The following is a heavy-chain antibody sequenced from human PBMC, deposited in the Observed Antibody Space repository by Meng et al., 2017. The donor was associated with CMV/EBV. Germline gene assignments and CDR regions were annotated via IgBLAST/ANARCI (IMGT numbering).Heavy chain of an antibody. V-gene: IGHV4-59*01. CDR2: IYYSGST. CDR3: ARSRGNNRGGDCYDFDY. CDR1: GGSISSYY. D-gene: IGHD2-21*01. J-gene: IGHJ4*02. Sequence: GSLRLSCTVSGGSISSYYWSWIRQPPGKGLEWIGYIYYSGSTNYNPSLKSRVTISVDTSKNQFSLKLSSVTAADTAVYYCARSRGNNRGGDCYDFDYWGQGTLVTVSS.